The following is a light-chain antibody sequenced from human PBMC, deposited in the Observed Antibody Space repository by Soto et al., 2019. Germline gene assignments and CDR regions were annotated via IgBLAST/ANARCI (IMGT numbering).Light chain of an antibody. CDR2: DNN. V-gene: IGLV1-51*01. Sequence: QSALTQPPSVSAASGQRVTISCSGSTSNIGKNFVSWYQQLPGTAPKLLIYDNNRRPSGIPDRFSGSKSDTSATLDITGLQTGDEADYYCVTWDSDLNTGVVFGGGTKLTVL. J-gene: IGLJ2*01. CDR3: VTWDSDLNTGVV. CDR1: TSNIGKNF.